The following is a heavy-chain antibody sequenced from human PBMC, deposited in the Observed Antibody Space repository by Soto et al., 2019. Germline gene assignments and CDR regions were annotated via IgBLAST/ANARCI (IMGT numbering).Heavy chain of an antibody. Sequence: SVKVSCKVSGYTLTELSMHWVRQAPGKGLEWMGGFDPEDGETIYAQKFQGRVTMTEDTSTDTAYMELSSLRSEDTAVYYCAPLTTYYYDSSGYYYAGFDPWGQGTLVTVSS. D-gene: IGHD3-22*01. CDR3: APLTTYYYDSSGYYYAGFDP. CDR2: FDPEDGET. J-gene: IGHJ5*02. V-gene: IGHV1-24*01. CDR1: GYTLTELS.